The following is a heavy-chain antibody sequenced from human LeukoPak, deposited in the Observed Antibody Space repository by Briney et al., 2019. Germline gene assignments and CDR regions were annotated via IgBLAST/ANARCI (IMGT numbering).Heavy chain of an antibody. D-gene: IGHD5-18*01. V-gene: IGHV3-53*01. CDR2: IYSGGTT. J-gene: IGHJ4*02. CDR1: GFTFSHFG. CDR3: AREAGYSLDY. Sequence: PGTSLRLSCEASGFTFSHFGMHWVRQAPGKGLEWVSVIYSGGTTYYADSVKGRFTISRDNSKNTVYLQMNSLRAEDTAVYYCAREAGYSLDYWGQGTLVSVSS.